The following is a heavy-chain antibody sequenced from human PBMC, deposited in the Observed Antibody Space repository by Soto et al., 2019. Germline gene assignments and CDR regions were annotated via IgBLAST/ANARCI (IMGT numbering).Heavy chain of an antibody. D-gene: IGHD3-9*01. CDR2: ISSDGSST. J-gene: IGHJ3*02. Sequence: EVQLVESGGALVQPGGSLRLSCAASGLTFSGYWMPWVRQPPGKGLVWVSRISSDGSSTNYADSLKDRFTISRDNAKNTLYLQMNSLRAEDTAVYYCARETIRSFDIWGQGTMVTVSS. CDR1: GLTFSGYW. CDR3: ARETIRSFDI. V-gene: IGHV3-74*01.